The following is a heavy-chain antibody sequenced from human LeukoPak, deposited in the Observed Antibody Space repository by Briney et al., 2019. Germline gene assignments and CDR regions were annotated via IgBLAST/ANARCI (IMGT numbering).Heavy chain of an antibody. CDR1: GYGFTSYW. J-gene: IGHJ4*02. CDR2: IYPGDSDT. Sequence: GESLKISCKGSGYGFTSYWIGWVRQMPGKGLEWMGIIYPGDSDTRYSPSFQGQVTISADKSISTAYLQWSSLKASDTAMYYCARQYFSYSSSWYFDYWGQGTLVTVSS. CDR3: ARQYFSYSSSWYFDY. D-gene: IGHD6-13*01. V-gene: IGHV5-51*01.